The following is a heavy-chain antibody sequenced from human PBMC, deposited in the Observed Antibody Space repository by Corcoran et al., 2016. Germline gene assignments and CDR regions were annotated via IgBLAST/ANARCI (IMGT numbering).Heavy chain of an antibody. CDR2: IYYSGST. Sequence: QLQLQESGPGLVKPSETLSLTCTVSGGSISSSSYYWGWIRQPPGKGLEWIGSIYYSGSTYYNPSLKSRVTISVDTAKNQFSLKLSSVTAADTAGYYCARGYGRGWYYFDFWGQGTLVTVSS. CDR3: ARGYGRGWYYFDF. J-gene: IGHJ4*02. D-gene: IGHD6-19*01. CDR1: GGSISSSSYY. V-gene: IGHV4-39*01.